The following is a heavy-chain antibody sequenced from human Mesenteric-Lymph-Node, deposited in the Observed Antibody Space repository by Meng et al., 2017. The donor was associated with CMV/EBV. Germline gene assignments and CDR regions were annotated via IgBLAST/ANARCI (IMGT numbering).Heavy chain of an antibody. CDR3: ARDSSGVVTAVDY. V-gene: IGHV1-18*01. CDR1: GYTFTNYG. J-gene: IGHJ4*02. Sequence: ALVKVSCKASGYTFTNYGISWVRQAPGVGLEWMGWISGYNGNTNYAQKFQGRVTTTTDTSTSTAYMEMRSLRSDDTAVYYCARDSSGVVTAVDYWGQGTLVTVSS. CDR2: ISGYNGNT. D-gene: IGHD3-3*01.